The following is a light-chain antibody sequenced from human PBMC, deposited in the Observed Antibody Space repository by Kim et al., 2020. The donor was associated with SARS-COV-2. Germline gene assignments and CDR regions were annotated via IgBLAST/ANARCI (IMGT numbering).Light chain of an antibody. CDR1: SIRSDS. CDR2: GKN. Sequence: ALGQTVRITCQGDSIRSDSASWYQQKPGQAPVLVIYGKNNRPSGIPDRVSGSSSGNTASLTITGAQAEDEADYYCNSRDSSGNHVVFGGGTQLTVL. V-gene: IGLV3-19*01. J-gene: IGLJ2*01. CDR3: NSRDSSGNHVV.